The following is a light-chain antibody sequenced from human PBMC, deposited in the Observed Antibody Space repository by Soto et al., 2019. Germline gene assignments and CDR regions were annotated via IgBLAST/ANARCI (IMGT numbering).Light chain of an antibody. J-gene: IGLJ2*01. Sequence: QAVVTQPPSVSGAPGQRVIISCTGSSSNIGAGYDVYWYQQLPGTAPKLLIYGNNNRPSGVPDRFSGSKSGTSASLAITGLQAEDEADYYCQSYDSSLRRVFGGGTKVTVL. V-gene: IGLV1-40*01. CDR1: SSNIGAGYD. CDR2: GNN. CDR3: QSYDSSLRRV.